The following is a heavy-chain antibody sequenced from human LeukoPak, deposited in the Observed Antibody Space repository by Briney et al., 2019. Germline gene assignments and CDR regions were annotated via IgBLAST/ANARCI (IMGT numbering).Heavy chain of an antibody. CDR1: GGSVSSGSYN. Sequence: SETLSLTCTVSGGSVSSGSYNWSWIRQPPGKGLEWIGYIYYSGSTNYNPSLKSRVTISVDTSKNQFSLELSSVTAADTAVYYCARDGGRRRLYGMDVWGQGTSVTVSS. V-gene: IGHV4-61*01. CDR2: IYYSGST. CDR3: ARDGGRRRLYGMDV. D-gene: IGHD2-15*01. J-gene: IGHJ6*02.